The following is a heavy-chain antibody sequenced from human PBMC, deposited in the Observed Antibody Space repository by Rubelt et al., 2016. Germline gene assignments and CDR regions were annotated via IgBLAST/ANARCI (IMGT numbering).Heavy chain of an antibody. CDR3: ARDPGAGADY. V-gene: IGHV1-2*02. Sequence: QEFQGRVTMTRDTSISTAYMELSRLRSDDTAVYYCARDPGAGADYWGQGTLVTVSS. D-gene: IGHD3-10*01. J-gene: IGHJ4*02.